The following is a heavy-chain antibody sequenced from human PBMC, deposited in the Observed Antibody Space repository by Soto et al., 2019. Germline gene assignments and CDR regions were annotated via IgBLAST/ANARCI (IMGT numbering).Heavy chain of an antibody. J-gene: IGHJ5*02. CDR2: IHSSGST. Sequence: KPSETLSLTCTVSGGSISSGSYYWSWIRQHPGKGLEWIGYIHSSGSTYYNPSLKSRVTISVDTSKTQFSLKLSSVTAADTAVYYCAREDRNYYDSSGYYHWGQGTLVTVSS. CDR3: AREDRNYYDSSGYYH. D-gene: IGHD3-22*01. V-gene: IGHV4-31*03. CDR1: GGSISSGSYY.